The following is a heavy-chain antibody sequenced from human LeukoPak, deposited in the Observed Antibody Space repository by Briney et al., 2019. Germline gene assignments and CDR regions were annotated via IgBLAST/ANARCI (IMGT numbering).Heavy chain of an antibody. CDR3: ARDLHYYVAMDV. Sequence: GGSLRLSCAASGFTFSNYAMSWVRQAPGKGLEWVSAISGRPSYADSVKGRFTISRDNSKSMLFLQLNSLRAEDTALYYCARDLHYYVAMDVWGQGTTVTVSS. J-gene: IGHJ6*02. CDR2: ISGRP. D-gene: IGHD3-10*02. CDR1: GFTFSNYA. V-gene: IGHV3-23*01.